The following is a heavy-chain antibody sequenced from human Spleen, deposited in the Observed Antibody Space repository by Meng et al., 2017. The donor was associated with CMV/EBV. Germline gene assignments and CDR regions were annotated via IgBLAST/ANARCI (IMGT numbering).Heavy chain of an antibody. Sequence: YAMSWVRQAPGKGLEWVSGISGSGAGTYYADSVRGRFTISRDNSGRTLYLRMNSLRAEDTAVYYCARSIRWGHCTTTSCLDYLAYWGQGTLVTVSS. J-gene: IGHJ4*02. D-gene: IGHD2-2*01. CDR3: ARSIRWGHCTTTSCLDYLAY. CDR2: ISGSGAGT. V-gene: IGHV3-23*01. CDR1: YA.